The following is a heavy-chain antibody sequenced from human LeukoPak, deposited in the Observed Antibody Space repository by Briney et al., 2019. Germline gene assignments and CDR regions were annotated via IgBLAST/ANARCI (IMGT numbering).Heavy chain of an antibody. CDR1: GGSISSYY. CDR3: AREVYYGSGGSFDP. CDR2: IYYSGST. Sequence: SETLSLTCTVSGGSISSYYWSWIRQPPGKGLEWIGYIYYSGSTNYNPSLKSRVTISVDTSKNQFSLKLSSVTAADTAAYYCAREVYYGSGGSFDPWGQGTLVTVSS. V-gene: IGHV4-59*01. J-gene: IGHJ5*02. D-gene: IGHD3-10*01.